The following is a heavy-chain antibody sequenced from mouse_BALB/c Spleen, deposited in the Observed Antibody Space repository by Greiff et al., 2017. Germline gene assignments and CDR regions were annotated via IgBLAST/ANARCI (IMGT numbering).Heavy chain of an antibody. CDR2: IWRGGST. D-gene: IGHD2-1*01. Sequence: QVQLKESGPSLVQPSQSLSITCTVSGFSLTSYGVHWVRQSPGKGLEWLGVIWRGGSTDYNAAFMSRLSITKDNSKSQVFFKMNSLQADDTAIYYCAKNDGNYRYYAMDYWGQGTSVTVSS. CDR3: AKNDGNYRYYAMDY. J-gene: IGHJ4*01. V-gene: IGHV2-5-1*01. CDR1: GFSLTSYG.